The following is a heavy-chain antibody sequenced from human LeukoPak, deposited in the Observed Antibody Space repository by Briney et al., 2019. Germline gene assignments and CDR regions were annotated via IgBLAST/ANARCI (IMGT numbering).Heavy chain of an antibody. V-gene: IGHV4-4*02. CDR3: ARGGYILSGYYEGGLDY. D-gene: IGHD3-9*01. CDR2: IYHSGST. CDR1: GGSISSTNG. Sequence: SETLSLTCAVAGGSISSTNGWSWVRQPPGKGLEWIGEIYHSGSTNYNPSLKGQVTIAVDKSKNQFSLKLSSVTAADTAVYYCARGGYILSGYYEGGLDYWGQGTLVTVSS. J-gene: IGHJ4*02.